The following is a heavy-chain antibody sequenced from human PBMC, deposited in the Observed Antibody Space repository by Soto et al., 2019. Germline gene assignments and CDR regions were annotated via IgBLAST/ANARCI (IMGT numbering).Heavy chain of an antibody. J-gene: IGHJ6*02. CDR2: IYYSGST. CDR3: ARDYSNQDLLYYYYGMDV. D-gene: IGHD4-4*01. V-gene: IGHV4-31*03. CDR1: GGSISSGGYD. Sequence: SETLPLTCTVAGGSISSGGYDWSWIRQHPGKGLEWIGYIYYSGSTYYNPSLKSRVTISVDTSKNQFSLKLSSVTAADTAVYYCARDYSNQDLLYYYYGMDVWGQGTTVTVSS.